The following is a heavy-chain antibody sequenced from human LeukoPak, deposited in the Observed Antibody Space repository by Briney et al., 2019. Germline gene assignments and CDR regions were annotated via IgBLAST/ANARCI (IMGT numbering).Heavy chain of an antibody. J-gene: IGHJ4*02. CDR2: IYYSGST. V-gene: IGHV4-59*01. D-gene: IGHD6-19*01. CDR1: GGSISSYY. Sequence: SETLSLTCTVSGGSISSYYWSWIRQPPAKGLEWIGYIYYSGSTNYNPSLKSRVTISVDTSKNQFSLKLSSVTAADTAVYYCARTGSGWYGTFDYWGQGTLVTVSS. CDR3: ARTGSGWYGTFDY.